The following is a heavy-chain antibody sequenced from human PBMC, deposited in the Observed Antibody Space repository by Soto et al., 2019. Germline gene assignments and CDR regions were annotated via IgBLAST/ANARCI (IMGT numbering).Heavy chain of an antibody. CDR3: ARGVTAGVDY. CDR2: MEPSSGRT. Sequence: ASVKVSCKASGYAFTGLDINLVRQTTGQGLEWMGWMEPSSGRTGYAQKFQGRVTMTRDTSINTAYMELSSPTSDDTAFYYCARGVTAGVDYWGQGTLVTVSS. J-gene: IGHJ4*02. V-gene: IGHV1-8*01. CDR1: GYAFTGLD. D-gene: IGHD1-26*01.